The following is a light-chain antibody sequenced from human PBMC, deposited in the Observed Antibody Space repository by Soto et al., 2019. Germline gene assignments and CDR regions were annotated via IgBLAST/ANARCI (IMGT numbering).Light chain of an antibody. Sequence: EIVMTQSPATLSVSPGERATLSCRASQSISSELAWYQQKPGQPPRLLIYSASTRATGVPARFTGSGSGSEFTLTISGLQSEDFAVYYCQQCHNWPLTFGQGPRLEI. J-gene: IGKJ2*01. CDR1: QSISSE. CDR3: QQCHNWPLT. V-gene: IGKV3-15*01. CDR2: SAS.